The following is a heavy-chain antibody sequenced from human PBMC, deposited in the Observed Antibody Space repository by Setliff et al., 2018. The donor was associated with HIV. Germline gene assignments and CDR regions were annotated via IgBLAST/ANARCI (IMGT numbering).Heavy chain of an antibody. CDR1: GFPFTSFS. V-gene: IGHV3-23*01. Sequence: GGSLRLSCAASGFPFTSFSINWVRQAPGKGLEWVSRIYDSEHTIYADSVEGRFTISRDNNKNTLYLQMNSLRAEDTAVYYCAKDGHDQDHYYHMDVWGKGTTVTVSS. J-gene: IGHJ6*03. CDR2: IYDSEHT. D-gene: IGHD1-1*01. CDR3: AKDGHDQDHYYHMDV.